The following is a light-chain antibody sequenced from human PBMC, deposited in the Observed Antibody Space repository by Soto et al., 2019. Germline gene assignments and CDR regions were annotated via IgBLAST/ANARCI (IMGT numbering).Light chain of an antibody. CDR3: SSYAGFNNYV. V-gene: IGLV2-8*01. J-gene: IGLJ1*01. Sequence: QSALTQPPSASGSPGQSVTISCTGTGGDVGGYNYVSWYQQHPGKVPRLIIYDVNKRPSGVPDRFSGSMSDNTASLTVSGLQAEDEADYYCSSYAGFNNYVFGTGTKLTV. CDR1: GGDVGGYNY. CDR2: DVN.